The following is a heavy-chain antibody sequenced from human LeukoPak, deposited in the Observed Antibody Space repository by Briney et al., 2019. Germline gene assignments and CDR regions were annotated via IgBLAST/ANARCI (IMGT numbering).Heavy chain of an antibody. Sequence: GGSLRLSCAASGFTFSTYSMIWVRQAPGKGLEGVSYICGWGNTIYTADSVKGPFTITRDNANNSLYLQMNSLRAEDTAVYYCARDQGAWFEELDFDYWGQGTLVTVSS. CDR1: GFTFSTYS. CDR2: ICGWGNTI. D-gene: IGHD3-10*01. V-gene: IGHV3-48*04. CDR3: ARDQGAWFEELDFDY. J-gene: IGHJ4*02.